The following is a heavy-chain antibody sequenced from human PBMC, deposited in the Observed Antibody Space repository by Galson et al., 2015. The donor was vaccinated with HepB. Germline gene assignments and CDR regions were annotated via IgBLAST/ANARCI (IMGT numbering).Heavy chain of an antibody. Sequence: SLRLSCAASGFTFSNAWMNWVRQAPGKGLEWVGRIKSKTDGGTTDYAAPVKGRFTISRDDSKNTLYLQMNSLKTEDTAVYYCTTVATLVTTVVTSHYDAFDIWGQGTMVTVSS. J-gene: IGHJ3*02. D-gene: IGHD4-23*01. CDR1: GFTFSNAW. CDR2: IKSKTDGGTT. CDR3: TTVATLVTTVVTSHYDAFDI. V-gene: IGHV3-15*07.